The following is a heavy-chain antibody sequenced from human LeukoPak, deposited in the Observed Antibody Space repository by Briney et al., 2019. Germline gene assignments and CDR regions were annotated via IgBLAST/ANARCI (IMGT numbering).Heavy chain of an antibody. CDR2: IYTSGST. D-gene: IGHD3-22*01. CDR3: ARLRGAPLYYDSSGYPNYYYYYYMDV. J-gene: IGHJ6*03. V-gene: IGHV4-4*09. Sequence: SETLSLTCAVYGGSFSGYYWSWIRQPPGKGLEWIGYIYTSGSTNYNPSLKSRVTISVDTSKNQFSLKLSSVTAADTAVYYCARLRGAPLYYDSSGYPNYYYYYYMDVWGKGTTVTVSS. CDR1: GGSFSGYY.